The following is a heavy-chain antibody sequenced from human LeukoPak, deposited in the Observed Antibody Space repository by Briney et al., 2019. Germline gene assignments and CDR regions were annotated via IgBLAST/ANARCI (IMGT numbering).Heavy chain of an antibody. CDR3: ARERAYYYESSGYREIYNWFHP. Sequence: GGSLRLSCAASGFTFSTYSMNWVRQAPGKGLEWVSSISSSSSYIYYADSVKGRFTISRDNAKNSLYLQMNSLRAEDMAVYYCARERAYYYESSGYREIYNWFHPWGQGTLVTVSS. D-gene: IGHD3-22*01. CDR1: GFTFSTYS. V-gene: IGHV3-21*01. J-gene: IGHJ5*02. CDR2: ISSSSSYI.